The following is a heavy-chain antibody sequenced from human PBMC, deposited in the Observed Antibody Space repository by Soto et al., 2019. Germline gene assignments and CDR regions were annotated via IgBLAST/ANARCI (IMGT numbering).Heavy chain of an antibody. CDR3: ARDLSLATDHDAFDI. CDR1: GLTVSSNY. V-gene: IGHV3-66*01. D-gene: IGHD4-17*01. CDR2: IYSDGFT. J-gene: IGHJ3*02. Sequence: PGGSLRLSCAASGLTVSSNYMTWVRQAPGKGLQWVSVIYSDGFTSYADSVKGRFTISRDNAKNSLYLQMNSLRAEDTAVYYCARDLSLATDHDAFDIWGQGTMVTVSS.